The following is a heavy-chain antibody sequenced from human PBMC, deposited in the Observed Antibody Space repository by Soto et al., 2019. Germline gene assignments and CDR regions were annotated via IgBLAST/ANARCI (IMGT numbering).Heavy chain of an antibody. Sequence: SETLSLTCTVPGGSISSYYWSWIRQPAGKGLEWIGRIYTSGSTNYNPSLKSRVTMSVDTSKNQFSLKLSSVTAADTAVYYCARACSSNSCYDVFDYWGQGTLVTSPQ. CDR2: IYTSGST. D-gene: IGHD2-2*01. CDR3: ARACSSNSCYDVFDY. CDR1: GGSISSYY. V-gene: IGHV4-4*07. J-gene: IGHJ4*02.